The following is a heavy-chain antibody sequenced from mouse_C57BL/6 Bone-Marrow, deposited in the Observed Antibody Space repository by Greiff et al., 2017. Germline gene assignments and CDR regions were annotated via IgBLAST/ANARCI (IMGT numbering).Heavy chain of an antibody. CDR1: GFTFSDYG. J-gene: IGHJ2*01. CDR2: ISSGSSTI. D-gene: IGHD4-1*01. V-gene: IGHV5-17*01. Sequence: EVNLVESGGGLVKPGGSLKLSCAASGFTFSDYGLHWVRQAPEKGLEWVAYISSGSSTIYYADTVKGRFPSSRYNAKNTLFLQMTSLRSEDTAMYYCARPGDWAYTGFDYWGQGTTLTVSS. CDR3: ARPGDWAYTGFDY.